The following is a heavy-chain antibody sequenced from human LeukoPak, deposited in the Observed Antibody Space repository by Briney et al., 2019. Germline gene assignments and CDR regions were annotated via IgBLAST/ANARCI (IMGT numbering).Heavy chain of an antibody. CDR3: AKRRLELWLNYFDY. J-gene: IGHJ4*02. CDR1: GFTFSCYA. CDR2: ISGSGGST. V-gene: IGHV3-23*01. D-gene: IGHD5-18*01. Sequence: GGSLRLSCAASGFTFSCYAMSWVRQAPGKGLEWVSAISGSGGSTYYADSVKGRFTISRDNSKNTLYLQMNSLRAEDTAVYYCAKRRLELWLNYFDYWGQGTLVTVSS.